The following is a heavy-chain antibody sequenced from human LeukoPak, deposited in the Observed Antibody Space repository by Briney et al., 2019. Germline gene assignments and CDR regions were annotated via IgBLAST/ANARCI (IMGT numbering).Heavy chain of an antibody. D-gene: IGHD1-26*01. V-gene: IGHV3-33*01. J-gene: IGHJ3*02. CDR3: ARDRVGGSYLFAAFVI. CDR1: GFTFSSHG. CDR2: IWYDGSKK. Sequence: GGSLRHPCAASGFTFSSHGMHWVRQAPGKGLEWVAVIWYDGSKKNYADSVKGRFTISRDNSKNTLYLQMNSLRAEDTALYYCARDRVGGSYLFAAFVIWGKGTMVTVFS.